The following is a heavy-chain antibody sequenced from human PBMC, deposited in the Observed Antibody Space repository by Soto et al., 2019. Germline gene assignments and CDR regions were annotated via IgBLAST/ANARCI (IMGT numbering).Heavy chain of an antibody. CDR1: GFTFRSYG. J-gene: IGHJ4*02. CDR2: ISDSGGKT. CDR3: AKEAIPRQWLIYNFDS. D-gene: IGHD3-22*01. Sequence: GVSLRLSCAASGFTFRSYGMNWVRQAPGKGLEWVSSISDSGGKTYYADSVKGRFTISRDNSKNTLYLQMSSLRAQDTAIYYCAKEAIPRQWLIYNFDSWGQGTLVTVSS. V-gene: IGHV3-23*01.